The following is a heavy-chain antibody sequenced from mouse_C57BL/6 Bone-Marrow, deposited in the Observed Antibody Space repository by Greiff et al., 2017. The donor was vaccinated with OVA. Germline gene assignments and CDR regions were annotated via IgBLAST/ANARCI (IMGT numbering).Heavy chain of an antibody. CDR3: ARNYYGGTDY. CDR2: IDPSDSYT. D-gene: IGHD1-1*01. Sequence: QVQLQQPGAELVRPGTSVKLSCKASGYTFTSYWMHWVKQRPGQGLEWIGVIDPSDSYTNYNQKFKGKATLTVDTSSSTAYMQLSSLTSEDSAVYYCARNYYGGTDYWGQGTTLTVSS. J-gene: IGHJ2*01. V-gene: IGHV1-59*01. CDR1: GYTFTSYW.